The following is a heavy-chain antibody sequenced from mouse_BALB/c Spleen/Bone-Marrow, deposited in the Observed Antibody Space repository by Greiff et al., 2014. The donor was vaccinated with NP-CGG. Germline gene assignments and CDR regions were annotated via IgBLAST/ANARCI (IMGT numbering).Heavy chain of an antibody. CDR1: GFNFQTFG. D-gene: IGHD1-1*01. V-gene: IGHV5-17*02. CDR2: ISSGSSTI. J-gene: IGHJ2*01. Sequence: EVKLMESGGGLVQPGGSRKLSCATSGFNFQTFGMHWVRQAPEKGLEWVAYISSGSSTIYYGDTVRGRFTISRDNPKKTLFLQMTSLRSEDTAMYFCARSRFPDYGTSPFDYWGQGTPLTVSS. CDR3: ARSRFPDYGTSPFDY.